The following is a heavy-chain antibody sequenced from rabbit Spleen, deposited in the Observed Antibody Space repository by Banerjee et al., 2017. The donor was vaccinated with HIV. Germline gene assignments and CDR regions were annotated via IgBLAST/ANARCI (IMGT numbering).Heavy chain of an antibody. Sequence: QEQLVESGGGLVKPEGSLKLSCTASGFSFSGSYYMCWVRQAPGKGLEWIACIGSSSGYTYFASWAKGRFTISKTSSTTVTLQMTSLTAADTATYFCARDTGSSFSSYGMDLWGQGTLVTVS. V-gene: IGHV1S45*01. CDR2: IGSSSGYT. CDR1: GFSFSGSYY. J-gene: IGHJ6*01. D-gene: IGHD8-1*01. CDR3: ARDTGSSFSSYGMDL.